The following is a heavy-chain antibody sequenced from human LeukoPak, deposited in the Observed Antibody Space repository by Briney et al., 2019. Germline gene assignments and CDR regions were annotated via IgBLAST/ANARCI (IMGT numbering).Heavy chain of an antibody. CDR2: IYHSGST. CDR1: GGSISSGGYS. V-gene: IGHV4-30-2*01. CDR3: ARGYSSSWYPSWFDP. Sequence: SETPSLTCAVSGGSISSGGYSWSWIRQPPGKGLEWIGYIYHSGSTYYNPSLKSRVTISVDRSKNQFSLKLSSVTAADTAVYYCARGYSSSWYPSWFDPWGQGTLVTVSS. J-gene: IGHJ5*02. D-gene: IGHD6-13*01.